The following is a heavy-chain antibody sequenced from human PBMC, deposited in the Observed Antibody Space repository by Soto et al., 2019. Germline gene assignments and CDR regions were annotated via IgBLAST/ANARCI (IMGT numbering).Heavy chain of an antibody. J-gene: IGHJ4*02. CDR2: IRSKANSYAT. CDR3: TRLVSGRDY. CDR1: GFTFSGSA. Sequence: HPVGSLRLSCAASGFTFSGSAMHWVRQASGKGLEWVGRIRSKANSYATAYAASVKGRFTISRDDSKNTAYLQMNSLKTEDTAVYYCTRLVSGRDYWGQGTLVTVSS. V-gene: IGHV3-73*01. D-gene: IGHD1-1*01.